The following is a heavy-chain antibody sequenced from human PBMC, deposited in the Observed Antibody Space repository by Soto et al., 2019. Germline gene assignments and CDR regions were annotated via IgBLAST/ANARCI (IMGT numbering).Heavy chain of an antibody. CDR1: GYTFTSYY. D-gene: IGHD2-15*01. CDR2: INPSGDST. J-gene: IGHJ4*02. V-gene: IGHV1-46*03. Sequence: ASVKVSCKASGYTFTSYYFHWVRQAPGQGLEWMGIINPSGDSTYAQKFQGRVTMTRDTSTSTVYMELSSLRSEDTAVYYCARVYCSDGSCYSIDYWGQGTLVTVSS. CDR3: ARVYCSDGSCYSIDY.